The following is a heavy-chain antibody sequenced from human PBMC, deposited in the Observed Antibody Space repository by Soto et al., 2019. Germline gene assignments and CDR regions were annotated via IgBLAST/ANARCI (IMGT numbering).Heavy chain of an antibody. J-gene: IGHJ4*02. Sequence: EVQLVESGGGLVQPGGSLRLSCAASGFTFSSYWMGWVRQTPGKGLEWVANIKQDGSDKYYVDSVKGRFTISRDNAKNSLYLQMSSLRPEDTAGYYCARENYFDYWGQGTLVTVSS. CDR2: IKQDGSDK. V-gene: IGHV3-7*04. CDR3: ARENYFDY. CDR1: GFTFSSYW.